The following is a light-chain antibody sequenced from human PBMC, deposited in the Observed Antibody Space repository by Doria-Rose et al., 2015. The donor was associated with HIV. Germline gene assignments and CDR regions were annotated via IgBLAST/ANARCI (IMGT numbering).Light chain of an antibody. CDR2: GAS. Sequence: ATLSVSPGEGATLSCRASLSVSSNLAWYQQKPGQAPRLLIYGASTRATGIPARFSGSGSGAEFTLTISSLQSEDFAVYYRQQYNNWPTFGGGTKVEIK. CDR1: LSVSSN. V-gene: IGKV3-15*01. CDR3: QQYNNWPT. J-gene: IGKJ4*01.